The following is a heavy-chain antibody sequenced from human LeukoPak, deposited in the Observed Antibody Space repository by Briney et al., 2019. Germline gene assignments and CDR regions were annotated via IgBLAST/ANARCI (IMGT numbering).Heavy chain of an antibody. CDR1: GYHFTTYW. J-gene: IGHJ4*02. D-gene: IGHD1-7*01. Sequence: GDSLKISCKVSGYHFTTYWIAWVRQKPGKGLEWMGMVFPGDSKTNYSPAFLGQVTMSVDKSIGDAYLQWRSLKASDTAMYYCARLDTKNYQFWGQGTLVSVSS. CDR3: ARLDTKNYQF. CDR2: VFPGDSKT. V-gene: IGHV5-51*01.